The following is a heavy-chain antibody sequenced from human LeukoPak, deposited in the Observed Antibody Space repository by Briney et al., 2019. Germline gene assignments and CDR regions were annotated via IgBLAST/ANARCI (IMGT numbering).Heavy chain of an antibody. CDR3: AREPRRLGDLLTI. CDR1: GFTVSNNH. D-gene: IGHD3-16*01. J-gene: IGHJ3*02. CDR2: IFSGGST. Sequence: GSLRLSCAASGFTVSNNHMIWVRQAPGKGLEWVSAIFSGGSTYYADSVKGRFTISRDNSKNMVYLQMNSLRVEDTAVYYCAREPRRLGDLLTIWGQGTMVTVSS. V-gene: IGHV3-66*01.